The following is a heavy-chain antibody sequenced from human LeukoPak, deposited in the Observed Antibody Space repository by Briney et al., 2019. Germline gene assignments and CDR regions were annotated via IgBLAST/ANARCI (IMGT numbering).Heavy chain of an antibody. CDR2: ISSSGDIT. V-gene: IGHV3-23*01. Sequence: GGSLRLSCAASGFTFHNYAMSWVRQAPGKGLEWVSAISSSGDITFYADSVKGRFTISRENSRYTLYLQMNSLRPEDAAMYYCAKDRPNYHETNGHYYRRNGDYWGQGTLVTVSS. CDR3: AKDRPNYHETNGHYYRRNGDY. D-gene: IGHD3-22*01. J-gene: IGHJ4*02. CDR1: GFTFHNYA.